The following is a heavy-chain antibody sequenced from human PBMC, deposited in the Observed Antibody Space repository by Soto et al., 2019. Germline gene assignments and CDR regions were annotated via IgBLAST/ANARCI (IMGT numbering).Heavy chain of an antibody. CDR1: GGSISSRSYY. CDR3: ATDAVALHYYYYRMEC. CDR2: MYYGGST. D-gene: IGHD2-15*01. Sequence: QLQLQESGPGLVKPSETLSLTCTVSGGSISSRSYYWGWIRQPPGKGLEWIGSMYYGGSTYYNPSLKSRVPRPVDTSHNQFSLKLSSVAAADTAVYYCATDAVALHYYYYRMECWGQGTTVNVCS. V-gene: IGHV4-39*02. J-gene: IGHJ6*01.